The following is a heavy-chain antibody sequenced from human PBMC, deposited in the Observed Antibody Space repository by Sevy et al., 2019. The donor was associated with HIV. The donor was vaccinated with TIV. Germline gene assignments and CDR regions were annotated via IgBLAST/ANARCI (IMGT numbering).Heavy chain of an antibody. CDR1: GFIFPDYA. CDR2: INWNADNT. D-gene: IGHD3-22*01. Sequence: GGSLRLSCAASGFIFPDYAMSWVRQPPGKGLEWVSGINWNADNTGYADSLKGRFTISRDNAKNSLYLEINSLRAEDTALYYCARSTYYYDTTGYGDFDLWGQGTLVTVSS. J-gene: IGHJ3*01. V-gene: IGHV3-20*04. CDR3: ARSTYYYDTTGYGDFDL.